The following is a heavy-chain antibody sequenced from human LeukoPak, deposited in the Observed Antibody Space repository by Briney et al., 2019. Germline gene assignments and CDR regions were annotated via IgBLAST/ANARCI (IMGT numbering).Heavy chain of an antibody. CDR3: AKDGVGDSSGYYLLEH. J-gene: IGHJ1*01. V-gene: IGHV3-23*01. CDR1: GFTFTSYA. CDR2: MSVSGGST. Sequence: GGSLRLSCAASGFTFTSYAMSWVRQAPGTGLGWVSAMSVSGGSTYYADSVKGRFTVSRDNSKNTLYLEMKSLRGEDTAVYYCAKDGVGDSSGYYLLEHWGQGTLVTVSS. D-gene: IGHD3-22*01.